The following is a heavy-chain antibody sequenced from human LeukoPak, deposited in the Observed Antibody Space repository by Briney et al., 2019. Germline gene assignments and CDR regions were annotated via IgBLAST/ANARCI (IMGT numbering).Heavy chain of an antibody. V-gene: IGHV3-21*01. CDR1: GFSFSSYS. CDR3: ARGCSDGVCYRDY. CDR2: ITSSSSHI. D-gene: IGHD2-8*01. Sequence: GRSLRLSCAASGFSFSSYSMNRVRQAPGKGLEWVSTITSSSSHIYYADSVKGRFTISRDNAKNSLYLQMNSLRAEDTAVYYCARGCSDGVCYRDYWGQGTPVTVSS. J-gene: IGHJ4*02.